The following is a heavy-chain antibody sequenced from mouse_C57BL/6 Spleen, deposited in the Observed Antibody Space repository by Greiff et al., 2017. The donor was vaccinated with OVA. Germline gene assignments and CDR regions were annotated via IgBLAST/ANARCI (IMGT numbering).Heavy chain of an antibody. D-gene: IGHD1-1*01. CDR3: AIDTTVVATGYWYFDV. Sequence: QVQLKESGAELVKPGASVKVSCKASGYTFTSYWMHWVKQRPGQGLEWIGRIHPSDSDTNYNQKFKGKATLTVDKSSSTAYMQLSSLTSEDSAVYYCAIDTTVVATGYWYFDVWGTGTTVTVSS. CDR1: GYTFTSYW. CDR2: IHPSDSDT. V-gene: IGHV1-74*01. J-gene: IGHJ1*03.